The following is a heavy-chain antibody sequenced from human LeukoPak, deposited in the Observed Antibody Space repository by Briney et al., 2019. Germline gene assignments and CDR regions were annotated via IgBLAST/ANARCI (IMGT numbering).Heavy chain of an antibody. D-gene: IGHD2-2*01. CDR3: ARGGYCSSTSCSREFDY. V-gene: IGHV4-39*07. CDR2: IYYSGST. Sequence: SETLSLTCTVSGGSISSSSYYWGWIRQPPGKGLEWIGSIYYSGSTYYNPSLKSRVTISVDTSKNQFSLKLSSVTAADTAVYYCARGGYCSSTSCSREFDYWGQGTLVTVSS. J-gene: IGHJ4*02. CDR1: GGSISSSSYY.